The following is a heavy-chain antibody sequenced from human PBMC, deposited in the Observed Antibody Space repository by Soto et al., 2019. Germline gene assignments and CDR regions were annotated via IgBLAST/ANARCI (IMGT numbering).Heavy chain of an antibody. CDR2: MNPNSGNT. D-gene: IGHD4-17*01. CDR1: GYTFTSYD. J-gene: IGHJ6*03. V-gene: IGHV1-8*01. CDR3: ARVYGDYYYYYYYYMDV. Sequence: ASVKVSCKASGYTFTSYDINWVRQATGQGLEWMGWMNPNSGNTGYAQKFQGRVTMTRNTSISTAYMELSSLRSEDTAVYYCARVYGDYYYYYYYYMDVWGKGTTVTVSS.